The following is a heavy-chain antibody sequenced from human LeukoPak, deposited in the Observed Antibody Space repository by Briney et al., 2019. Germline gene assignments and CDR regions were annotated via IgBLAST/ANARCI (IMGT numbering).Heavy chain of an antibody. J-gene: IGHJ4*02. Sequence: WGSLRLSCAASGFTFSSYAMSWVRQAPGKGLEWVSHITTSGGDTYYADSVRGRFTISRDNSKNTLYLQMNSLRAEDTAVYYCANGRYHNFWGQGTPVTVS. CDR3: ANGRYHNF. CDR1: GFTFSSYA. CDR2: ITTSGGDT. V-gene: IGHV3-23*01. D-gene: IGHD2-2*01.